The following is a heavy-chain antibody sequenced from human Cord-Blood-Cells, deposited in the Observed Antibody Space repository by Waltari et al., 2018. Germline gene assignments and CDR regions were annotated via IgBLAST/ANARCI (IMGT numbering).Heavy chain of an antibody. CDR2: ISWNSGVV. Sequence: EVQLVESGGGLVQPGRSLRLSCAASGFTFDDYAMHWVRQAPGKGLEWVSGISWNSGVVGYADSVKGRFTISRDNAKNSLYLQMNSLRAEDTALYYCAKGGGPYYYDSSGSDYWGQGTLVTVSS. V-gene: IGHV3-9*01. CDR3: AKGGGPYYYDSSGSDY. J-gene: IGHJ4*02. D-gene: IGHD3-22*01. CDR1: GFTFDDYA.